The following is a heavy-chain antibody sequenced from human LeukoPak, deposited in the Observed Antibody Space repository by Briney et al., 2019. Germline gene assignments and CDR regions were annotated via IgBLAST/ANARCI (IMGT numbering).Heavy chain of an antibody. V-gene: IGHV3-21*01. CDR3: ARDAGTYYDFWSGPKGIVDV. J-gene: IGHJ6*04. D-gene: IGHD3-3*01. Sequence: GGSLRLSCAASGFTFSSYSMNWVRQAPGKGLEWVSSISSSSTYIYYADSVKGRFTISRDNAKNSLYLQMNSLRAEDTAVYYCARDAGTYYDFWSGPKGIVDVWGKGTTVTVSS. CDR2: ISSSSTYI. CDR1: GFTFSSYS.